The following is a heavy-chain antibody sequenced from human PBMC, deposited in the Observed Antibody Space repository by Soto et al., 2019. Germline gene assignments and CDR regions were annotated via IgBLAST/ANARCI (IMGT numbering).Heavy chain of an antibody. J-gene: IGHJ3*02. D-gene: IGHD5-12*01. CDR3: ARPTISGTSDAFDI. Sequence: SETLSLTCTVSGGSISSGSYYWGWIRQSPGKGLEWIGSIYYTGSTYYNPSLKSRVTISVDTSKNQFSLNLKYVTAADTAVYYCARPTISGTSDAFDIWGQGTMVTVSS. CDR2: IYYTGST. V-gene: IGHV4-39*01. CDR1: GGSISSGSYY.